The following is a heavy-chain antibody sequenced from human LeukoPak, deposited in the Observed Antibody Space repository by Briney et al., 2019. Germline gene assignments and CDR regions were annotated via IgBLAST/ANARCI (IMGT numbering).Heavy chain of an antibody. J-gene: IGHJ5*02. Sequence: SQTLSLTCTVSGGSISSGGYYWSWIRQPPGKGLEWIGYIYHSGSTYYNPSLKSRVTISVDRSKNQFSLKLSSVTAADTAVYYCARDLYCSSTSCPSGWFDPWGQGTLVTVSS. CDR1: GGSISSGGYY. CDR3: ARDLYCSSTSCPSGWFDP. CDR2: IYHSGST. V-gene: IGHV4-30-2*01. D-gene: IGHD2-2*01.